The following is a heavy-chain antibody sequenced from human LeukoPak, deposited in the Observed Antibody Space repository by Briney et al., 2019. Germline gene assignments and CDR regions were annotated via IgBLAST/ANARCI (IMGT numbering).Heavy chain of an antibody. CDR1: GFTFSSYA. CDR2: ISYDGSNK. V-gene: IGHV3-30-3*01. Sequence: PGGSLRLSCAASGFTFSSYAMHWVRQAPGKGLEWVAVISYDGSNKYHADSVKGRFTISRDNSKNTLYLQMNSLRAEDTAVYYCARDVDPSSGIALDYWGQGTLVTVSS. J-gene: IGHJ4*02. CDR3: ARDVDPSSGIALDY. D-gene: IGHD3-22*01.